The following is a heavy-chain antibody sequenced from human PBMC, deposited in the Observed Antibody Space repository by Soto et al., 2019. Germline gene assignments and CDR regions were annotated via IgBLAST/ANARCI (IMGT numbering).Heavy chain of an antibody. V-gene: IGHV5-51*01. J-gene: IGHJ6*02. D-gene: IGHD2-2*01. CDR2: IYPGDSDT. Sequence: GESLNISCKGSGYSFTRYWIGWVRQMPGKGLEWMGIIYPGDSDTRYSPSFQGQVTISADKSISTAYLQWSSLNDPDTAMYYCARNSACSSTSCYDYCYYGMDVWGQGTTVTVYS. CDR3: ARNSACSSTSCYDYCYYGMDV. CDR1: GYSFTRYW.